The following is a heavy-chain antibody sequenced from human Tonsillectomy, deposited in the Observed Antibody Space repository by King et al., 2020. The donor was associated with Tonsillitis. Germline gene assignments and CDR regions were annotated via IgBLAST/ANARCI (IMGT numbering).Heavy chain of an antibody. CDR3: ARHGSVVPAARGMDV. Sequence: QLQESGPQLVKPSETLSLTCTVSGGSINSASYYWGWVRQPPGQGLECIGSVYYSGTTYYNPSLKSRVTMSVDTSNNQFSLKLISVTAADTAVYYCARHGSVVPAARGMDVWGQGTTVTVSS. D-gene: IGHD2-2*01. J-gene: IGHJ6*02. CDR1: GGSINSASYY. V-gene: IGHV4-39*01. CDR2: VYYSGTT.